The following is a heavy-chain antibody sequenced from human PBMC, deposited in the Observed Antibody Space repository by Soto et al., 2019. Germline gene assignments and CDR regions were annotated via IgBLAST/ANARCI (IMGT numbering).Heavy chain of an antibody. J-gene: IGHJ6*02. Sequence: QVQLQESGPGLVKPSETLSLTCTVSGDSVSSGSYYWTWIRQPPGKGLEWIGYLYYTGTTNYNPSPKGRVTMSLNTSSNQFSLRLSSVTAAHTAVYFCLRTFCSTTSCQAHGMDVWGQGTSVTVSS. CDR1: GDSVSSGSYY. CDR2: LYYTGTT. D-gene: IGHD2-2*01. CDR3: LRTFCSTTSCQAHGMDV. V-gene: IGHV4-61*01.